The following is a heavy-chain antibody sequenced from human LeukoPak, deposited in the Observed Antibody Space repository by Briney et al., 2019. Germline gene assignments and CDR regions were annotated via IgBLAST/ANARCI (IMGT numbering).Heavy chain of an antibody. Sequence: SETLSLTCTVSGGFINNFYWSWIRQSPGKGLEWIGYVHSSGRTDYNPSLRSRVSMSADTSKSQLSLRLTSVTAADTAVYFCARHDEECPGEYCFLLSFDYWGPGSLVTVSS. V-gene: IGHV4-59*08. J-gene: IGHJ4*01. CDR3: ARHDEECPGEYCFLLSFDY. CDR2: VHSSGRT. D-gene: IGHD2-8*02. CDR1: GGFINNFY.